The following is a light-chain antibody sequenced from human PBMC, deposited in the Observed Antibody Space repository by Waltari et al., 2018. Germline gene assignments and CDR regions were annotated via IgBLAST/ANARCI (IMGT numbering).Light chain of an antibody. CDR2: WAS. CDR3: QQSYSTPYT. Sequence: DIVMNQSPDSLAVSLGQRATLHCKSSQSVLYSSNNKNFLAWYQQKPGQTPKLLIYWASTRESGVPDRFSGSGCGTDFTLTISSLQAEDVAVYSCQQSYSTPYTFGQGTKLEIK. CDR1: QSVLYSSNNKNF. J-gene: IGKJ2*01. V-gene: IGKV4-1*01.